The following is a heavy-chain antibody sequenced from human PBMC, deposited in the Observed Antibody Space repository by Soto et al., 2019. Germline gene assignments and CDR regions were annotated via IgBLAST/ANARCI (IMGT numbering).Heavy chain of an antibody. D-gene: IGHD6-19*01. CDR1: GGSISSSNW. Sequence: QVQLQESGPGLVKPSGTLSLTCAVSGGSISSSNWWSWVRQPPGKGLEWIGEIYHSGSTNYNPSLESRVTISVDKSKNQFSLKLSSVTAADTAVYYCARSEQWLASHYYSYGMDVWGQGTTVTVSS. CDR3: ARSEQWLASHYYSYGMDV. J-gene: IGHJ6*02. V-gene: IGHV4-4*02. CDR2: IYHSGST.